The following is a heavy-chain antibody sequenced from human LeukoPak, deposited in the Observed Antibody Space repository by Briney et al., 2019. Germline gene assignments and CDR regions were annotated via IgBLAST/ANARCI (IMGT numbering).Heavy chain of an antibody. D-gene: IGHD6-13*01. CDR3: ARALNRQLASILYYYYYGMDV. J-gene: IGHJ6*02. Sequence: ASVKVSCKASGYTFTSYYMHWVRQAPGQGLEWMGIINPIGGSTSYAQKFQGRVTMTRDTSTSTVYMELSSLRSEDTAVYYCARALNRQLASILYYYYYGMDVWGQGTTVTVSS. CDR2: INPIGGST. V-gene: IGHV1-46*01. CDR1: GYTFTSYY.